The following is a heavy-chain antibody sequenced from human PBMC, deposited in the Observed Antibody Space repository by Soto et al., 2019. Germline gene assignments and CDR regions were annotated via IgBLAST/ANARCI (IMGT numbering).Heavy chain of an antibody. D-gene: IGHD3-22*01. CDR3: ASSAPEHYYDSSGFDN. V-gene: IGHV4-59*01. CDR2: IYYSGST. Sequence: SETLSLTCTVSGGSISGYYWSWIRQPPGKGLEWIGNIYYSGSTNYKPSLKSRVTISVDTSKNQFSLKLSSVTAADTAVYYCASSAPEHYYDSSGFDNWGQGALVTVYS. CDR1: GGSISGYY. J-gene: IGHJ4*02.